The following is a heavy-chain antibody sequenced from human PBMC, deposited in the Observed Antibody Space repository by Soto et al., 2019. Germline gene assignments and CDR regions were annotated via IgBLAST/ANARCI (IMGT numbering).Heavy chain of an antibody. V-gene: IGHV4-30-4*01. CDR2: IYYSGST. Sequence: PSETLSLTFSVSGGTITRGDRFWSWVRQSPGKGLEWLGYIYYSGSTYYNPSLKGRVMRTIDTSKHQFSLNLSSVTAADTAVFYCGRGQTAIDVWGQGTTFTVSS. CDR3: GRGQTAIDV. D-gene: IGHD5-18*01. CDR1: GGTITRGDRF. J-gene: IGHJ6*02.